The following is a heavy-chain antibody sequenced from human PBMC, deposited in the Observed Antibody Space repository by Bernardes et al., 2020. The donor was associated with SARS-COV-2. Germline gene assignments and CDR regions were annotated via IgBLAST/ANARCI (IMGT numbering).Heavy chain of an antibody. V-gene: IGHV3-74*01. J-gene: IGHJ4*02. CDR1: GFTFRDHW. D-gene: IGHD5-12*01. CDR2: INPDGSTT. Sequence: GGSLRLSCAASGFTFRDHWMHWVRQVPGKGLVWVSRINPDGSTTDYADSVKGRITISRDNAKNTLYLQMNSLRVEDTAVDFCARDGDDPIGSYHPMFDQWDLGTLGTVSS. CDR3: ARDGDDPIGSYHPMFDQ.